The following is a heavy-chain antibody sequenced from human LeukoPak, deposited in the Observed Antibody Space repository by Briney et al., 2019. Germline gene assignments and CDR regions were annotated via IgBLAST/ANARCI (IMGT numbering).Heavy chain of an antibody. Sequence: ASVKVSCKASGYTFTSYGISWVRQAPGQGLEWMGWISAYNGNTNYAQKFQGRVTMTRNTSISTAYMELSSLRSEDTAVYYCAIRYGSGEKYYYYYYMDVWGKGTTVTVSS. V-gene: IGHV1-18*01. J-gene: IGHJ6*03. CDR1: GYTFTSYG. CDR2: ISAYNGNT. CDR3: AIRYGSGEKYYYYYYMDV. D-gene: IGHD3-10*01.